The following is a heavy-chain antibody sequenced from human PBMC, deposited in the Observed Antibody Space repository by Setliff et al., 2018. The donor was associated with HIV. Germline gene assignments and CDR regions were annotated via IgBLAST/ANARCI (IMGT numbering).Heavy chain of an antibody. D-gene: IGHD1-1*01. CDR1: GFTVSGSY. CDR3: AKPRLYNSALEN. CDR2: IYSDGST. V-gene: IGHV3-66*02. Sequence: WSLRLSCEASGFTVSGSYMSWVRQAPGKGLEWVSTIYSDGSTYHADSVKGRFTLSRDNSKNTLYLQMNSLTPEDTAVYYCAKPRLYNSALENWGQGTLVTVSS. J-gene: IGHJ4*02.